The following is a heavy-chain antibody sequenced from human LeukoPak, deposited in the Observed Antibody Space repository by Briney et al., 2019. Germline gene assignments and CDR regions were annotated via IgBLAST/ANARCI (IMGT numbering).Heavy chain of an antibody. CDR3: ARLYN. CDR2: IKQDGSEK. Sequence: GGSLRLSCVASGFTFSSYWMSWVRQAPGKGLEWVANIKQDGSEKYYVDSVKGRFTISRDNAKNSLYLQMNSLRAEDTAVYYCARLYNWGQGTLVTVSS. CDR1: GFTFSSYW. J-gene: IGHJ4*02. V-gene: IGHV3-7*01. D-gene: IGHD1-1*01.